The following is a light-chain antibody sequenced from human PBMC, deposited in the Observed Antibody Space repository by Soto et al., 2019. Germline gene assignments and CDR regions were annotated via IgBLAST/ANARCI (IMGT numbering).Light chain of an antibody. Sequence: QSALTQPASVSGSPGQSITISSTGTSSGIRDYNYVSWYQQLPGNAPKLIMYEVSNRPSGISNRFSGSKSGNTASLTISGLQAEDEADYYCSSKSPDFFGTGTKVTVL. J-gene: IGLJ1*01. CDR1: SSGIRDYNY. CDR3: SSKSPDF. CDR2: EVS. V-gene: IGLV2-14*01.